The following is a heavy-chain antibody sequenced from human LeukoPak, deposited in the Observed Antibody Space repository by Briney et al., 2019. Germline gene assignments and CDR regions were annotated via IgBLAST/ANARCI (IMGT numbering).Heavy chain of an antibody. CDR1: GYIFTSYG. Sequence: GASVKVSCKASGYIFTSYGIIWVRRAPGQGLQWMGWISAHNGNTNYAQKLQGRVTMTTDTSTSTVYMELRSLRSDDTAVYYCARAQTTLLLDYWGQGTLVTVSS. V-gene: IGHV1-18*01. J-gene: IGHJ4*02. CDR3: ARAQTTLLLDY. D-gene: IGHD4-11*01. CDR2: ISAHNGNT.